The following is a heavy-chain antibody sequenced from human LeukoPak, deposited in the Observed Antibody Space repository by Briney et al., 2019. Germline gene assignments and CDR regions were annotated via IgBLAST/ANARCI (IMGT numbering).Heavy chain of an antibody. CDR2: IYSGGST. V-gene: IGHV3-53*01. J-gene: IGHJ4*02. CDR1: AFAFSTYA. Sequence: HPGGSLRLSCAASAFAFSTYAMSWVRQAPGKGLECVSVIYSGGSTFYADSVKGRFTISRDNSKNTLYLQMNSLRVEDTALYYCARDNVLDIGTDYWGQGTLVTVSS. CDR3: ARDNVLDIGTDY. D-gene: IGHD2-15*01.